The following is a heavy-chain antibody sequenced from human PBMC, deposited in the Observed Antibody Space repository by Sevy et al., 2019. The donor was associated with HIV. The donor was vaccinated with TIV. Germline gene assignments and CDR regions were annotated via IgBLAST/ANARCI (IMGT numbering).Heavy chain of an antibody. J-gene: IGHJ6*02. CDR1: GYTFTGYY. CDR3: ACGSLPLTIGTYYYYYGMDV. Sequence: ASVKVSCKASGYTFTGYYMHWVRQAPGQGLEWMGRINPNSGGTNYAQKFQGRVTMTRDTSISTAYMELSRLRSDDTAVYYCACGSLPLTIGTYYYYYGMDVWGQGTTVTVSS. CDR2: INPNSGGT. D-gene: IGHD1-26*01. V-gene: IGHV1-2*06.